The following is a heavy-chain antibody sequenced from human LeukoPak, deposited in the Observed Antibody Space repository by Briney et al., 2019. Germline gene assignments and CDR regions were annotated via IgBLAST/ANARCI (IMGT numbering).Heavy chain of an antibody. J-gene: IGHJ4*02. Sequence: GGSLGLSCAASGFTFSSYGMHWVRQTPGKGLEWVAVISYDGSNKYYADSVKGRFTITRDNSKNTLYLQMNSLRAEDTAVYYCAKAHALSYEGFDYWGQGTLVTVSS. CDR3: AKAHALSYEGFDY. CDR1: GFTFSSYG. CDR2: ISYDGSNK. D-gene: IGHD3-16*01. V-gene: IGHV3-30*18.